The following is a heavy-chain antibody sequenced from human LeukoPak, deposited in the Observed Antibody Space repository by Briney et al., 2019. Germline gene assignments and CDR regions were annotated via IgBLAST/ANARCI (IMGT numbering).Heavy chain of an antibody. CDR2: INPNSGGT. J-gene: IGHJ6*02. Sequence: ASVKVSCKASGYTFTGYYMHWVRQAPGQGLEWMGWINPNSGGTNYAQKFQGRVTMTRDTSISTAYMELSRLRSDDTAVYYCARAFLSSGWASYYYYYGMDVWGQGTTVTVSS. CDR1: GYTFTGYY. D-gene: IGHD6-19*01. V-gene: IGHV1-2*02. CDR3: ARAFLSSGWASYYYYYGMDV.